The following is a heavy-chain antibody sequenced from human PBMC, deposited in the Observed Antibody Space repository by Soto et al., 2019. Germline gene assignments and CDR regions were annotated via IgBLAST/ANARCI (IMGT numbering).Heavy chain of an antibody. CDR1: GGSISTSNW. D-gene: IGHD1-1*01. V-gene: IGHV4-4*02. Sequence: QVQLQESGPGLVKPSGTLSLTCAVSGGSISTSNWWSWVRQPPGKGLEWIGEVYHSGSTNYNPSFKSRVAMSVDKSKNQFSLKLTSVTAAATALYYCARTSTRGTRFDYWGQGSLVTVSS. J-gene: IGHJ4*02. CDR2: VYHSGST. CDR3: ARTSTRGTRFDY.